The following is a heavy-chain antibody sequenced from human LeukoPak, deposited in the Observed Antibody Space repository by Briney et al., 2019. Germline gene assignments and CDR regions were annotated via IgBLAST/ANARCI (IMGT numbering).Heavy chain of an antibody. Sequence: PGGSLRLSCAASGFTFSSYGMHWVRQAPGKGLEWVAFIRYDGSNKYYADSVKGRFTISRDNSKNTLYLQMNSLRPEDTAVYYCAKNTMTTYQYYMDVWGKGISVTISS. CDR3: AKNTMTTYQYYMDV. V-gene: IGHV3-30*02. CDR1: GFTFSSYG. D-gene: IGHD4-11*01. CDR2: IRYDGSNK. J-gene: IGHJ6*03.